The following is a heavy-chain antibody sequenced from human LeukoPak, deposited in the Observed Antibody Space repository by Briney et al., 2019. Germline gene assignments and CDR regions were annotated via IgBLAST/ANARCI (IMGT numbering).Heavy chain of an antibody. D-gene: IGHD3-16*01. CDR1: GFTFGSYA. J-gene: IGHJ4*02. CDR2: ISGGGAGT. CDR3: AKSRLGAVADPLDF. V-gene: IGHV3-23*01. Sequence: GGSLRLSCAASGFTFGSYAMSWVRQAPGKGLEWVSAISGGGAGTYYADSVKGRFTISRDSAKNTLLLQMNTLRPEDAAVYYCAKSRLGAVADPLDFWGQGTLVTVSS.